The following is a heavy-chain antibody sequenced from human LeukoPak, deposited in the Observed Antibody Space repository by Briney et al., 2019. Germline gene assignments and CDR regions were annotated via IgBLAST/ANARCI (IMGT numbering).Heavy chain of an antibody. Sequence: PGGSLRLSCAASGFTFGSWMSWVRQAPGKGLEWVANIKQDGSQRYYVDSVKGRFTISRDNAKNSLYLQMISLRVEDTALYYCARDRTVTTFDSWGQGTLVTVPS. CDR2: IKQDGSQR. CDR1: GFTFGSW. D-gene: IGHD4-17*01. J-gene: IGHJ4*02. CDR3: ARDRTVTTFDS. V-gene: IGHV3-7*01.